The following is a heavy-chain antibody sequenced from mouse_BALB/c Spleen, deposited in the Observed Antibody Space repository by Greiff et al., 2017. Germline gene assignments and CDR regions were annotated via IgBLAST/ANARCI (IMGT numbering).Heavy chain of an antibody. D-gene: IGHD1-1*01. V-gene: IGHV1-18*01. Sequence: VQLQQSGPELVKPGASVKIPCKASGYTFTDYNMDWVKQSHGKSLEWIGDINPNNGGTIYNQKFKGKATLTVDKSSSTAYMELRSLTSEDTAVYYCARELRGYAMDYWGQGTSVTVSS. CDR3: ARELRGYAMDY. CDR1: GYTFTDYN. J-gene: IGHJ4*01. CDR2: INPNNGGT.